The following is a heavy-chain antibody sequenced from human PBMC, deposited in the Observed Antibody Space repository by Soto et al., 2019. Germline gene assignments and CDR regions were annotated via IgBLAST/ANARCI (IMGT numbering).Heavy chain of an antibody. CDR2: IYSGGST. V-gene: IGHV3-66*01. D-gene: IGHD4-17*01. CDR3: ARENGGLYYYGMDV. Sequence: EVQLVESGGGMVQPGGSLRLSCAASGFTVSSNYMSWVRQAPGKGLGWVSVIYSGGSTYYADSVKGRFTISRDNSKNTLYLQMNSLRAEDTAVYYCARENGGLYYYGMDVWGQGTTVTVSS. J-gene: IGHJ6*02. CDR1: GFTVSSNY.